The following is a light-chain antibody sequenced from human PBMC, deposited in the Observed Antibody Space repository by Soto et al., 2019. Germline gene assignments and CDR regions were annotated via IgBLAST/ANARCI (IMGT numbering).Light chain of an antibody. Sequence: QAVLTQPPSVSGAPGQRVTISCNGSSSNIGAGYDVHWYQQLPGTAPKLLIYGNNNRPSGVPDRFSGSKSGTSASLAITGLQAEDEADYYCQSYDSSLSGHVVFGGGTKLTVL. J-gene: IGLJ2*01. CDR3: QSYDSSLSGHVV. CDR1: SSNIGAGYD. CDR2: GNN. V-gene: IGLV1-40*01.